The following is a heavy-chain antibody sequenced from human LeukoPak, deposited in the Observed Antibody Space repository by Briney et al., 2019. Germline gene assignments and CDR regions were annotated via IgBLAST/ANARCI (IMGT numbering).Heavy chain of an antibody. Sequence: SGGPLRLSCAASGFSFSTYWMSWVRQAPGKGLEWVANIKQDESEKYYVDSVKGRFTISRDNTKNSLYLQMNSLRVEDTAVYYCASGRQLGRWGQGTLVTVSS. CDR1: GFSFSTYW. J-gene: IGHJ4*02. D-gene: IGHD6-13*01. CDR3: ASGRQLGR. V-gene: IGHV3-7*03. CDR2: IKQDESEK.